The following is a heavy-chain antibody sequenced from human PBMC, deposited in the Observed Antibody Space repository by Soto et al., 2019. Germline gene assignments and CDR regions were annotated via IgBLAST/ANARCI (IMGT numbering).Heavy chain of an antibody. V-gene: IGHV3-11*01. D-gene: IGHD3-10*01. CDR3: SRVRGVKWLAYYYYYMDV. Sequence: QVQLVESGGGLVQPGGSLRLSCAASGFTFSDYYMSWIRQAPGKGLEWVSYISSSGSTIYYADSVKGRFTISRDNAKNSLYLQMNILRAEDTAVYYCSRVRGVKWLAYYYYYMDVWGKGTTVTVSS. J-gene: IGHJ6*03. CDR1: GFTFSDYY. CDR2: ISSSGSTI.